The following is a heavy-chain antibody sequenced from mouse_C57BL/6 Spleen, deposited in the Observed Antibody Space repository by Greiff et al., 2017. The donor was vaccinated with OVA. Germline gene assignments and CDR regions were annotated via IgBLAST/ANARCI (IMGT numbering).Heavy chain of an antibody. V-gene: IGHV5-16*01. J-gene: IGHJ1*03. CDR3: ARDPGYWYFDV. Sequence: EVQRVESEGGLVQPGRSMKLSCTASGFTFSDYYMAWVRQVPEKGLEWVANINYDGSSTYYLDSLKSRFIISRDNAKNILYLQMSSLKSEDTATYYCARDPGYWYFDVWGTGTTVTVSS. CDR2: INYDGSST. CDR1: GFTFSDYY.